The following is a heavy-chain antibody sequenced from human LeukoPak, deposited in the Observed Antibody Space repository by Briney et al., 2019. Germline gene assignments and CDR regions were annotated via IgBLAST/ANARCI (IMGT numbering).Heavy chain of an antibody. CDR1: GGSISSSNW. J-gene: IGHJ4*02. V-gene: IGHV4-4*02. CDR2: IYYSGST. CDR3: ARSRPYSSSWYYFDC. Sequence: SGTLSLTCAVSGGSISSSNWWSRVRQPPGKGLEWIGYIYYSGSTNYNPSLKSRVTISVDTSKNQFSLKLSSVTAADTAVYYCARSRPYSSSWYYFDCWGQGTLVTVSS. D-gene: IGHD6-13*01.